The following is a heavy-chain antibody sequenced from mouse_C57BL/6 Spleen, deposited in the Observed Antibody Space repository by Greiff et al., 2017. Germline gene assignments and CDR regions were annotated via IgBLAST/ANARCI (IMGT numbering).Heavy chain of an antibody. J-gene: IGHJ4*01. CDR1: GFNIKDDY. V-gene: IGHV14-4*01. CDR3: TNLGAMDY. Sequence: VQLQQSGAELVRPGASVKLSCTASGFNIKDDYMHWVKQRPEQGLEWIGWIDPENGDTEYASKFQGQATITADTSSNTAYLQLSSLTSEDTAVYYCTNLGAMDYWGQGTSVTVSS. CDR2: IDPENGDT.